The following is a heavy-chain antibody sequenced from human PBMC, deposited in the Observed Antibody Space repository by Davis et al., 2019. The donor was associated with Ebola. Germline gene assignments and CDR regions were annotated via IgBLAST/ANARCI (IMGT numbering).Heavy chain of an antibody. CDR1: GYTFINYY. V-gene: IGHV1-46*01. D-gene: IGHD2-15*01. CDR2: VNPNDGRT. Sequence: ASVKVSCKASGYTFINYYMHWVRQAPGQGLEWMGMVNPNDGRTIYAQKYQGRVTVTRDTSTSTVYMDLSSLRSEDTAVYYCARRLGVSKDTRHDHWGQGTLVTVSS. J-gene: IGHJ4*02. CDR3: ARRLGVSKDTRHDH.